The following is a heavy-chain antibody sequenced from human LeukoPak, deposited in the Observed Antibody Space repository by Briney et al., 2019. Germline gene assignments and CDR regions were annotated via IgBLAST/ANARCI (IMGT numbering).Heavy chain of an antibody. CDR1: GGSISNSY. CDR3: ARGPPPDFDC. CDR2: IYTSGST. Sequence: SETLSLTCTVSGGSISNSYWSWVRQPAGKGLEWVGRIYTSGSTDYNPSLKSRVTMSVDTSKNQFSLNLKSVTAADTAIYYCARGPPPDFDCWGQGTLVTGSS. V-gene: IGHV4-4*07. J-gene: IGHJ4*02.